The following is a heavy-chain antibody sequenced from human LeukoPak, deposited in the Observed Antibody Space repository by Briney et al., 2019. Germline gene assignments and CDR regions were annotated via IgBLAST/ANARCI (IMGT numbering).Heavy chain of an antibody. V-gene: IGHV5-51*01. J-gene: IGHJ5*02. CDR3: ARQGVAVAGTLWLDP. D-gene: IGHD6-19*01. CDR1: GYTFSNYW. CDR2: IYPGDSDT. Sequence: GESLNISCRGSGYTFSNYWIAWVREMPGKGLEWMGIIYPGDSDTTYGPSFQGQVTISVDESINTTYLHWKSLKASDSAIYFCARQGVAVAGTLWLDPWGQGTLVTVSS.